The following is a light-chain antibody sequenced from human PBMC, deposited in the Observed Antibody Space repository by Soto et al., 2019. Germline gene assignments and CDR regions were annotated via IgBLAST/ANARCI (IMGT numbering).Light chain of an antibody. J-gene: IGLJ1*01. CDR1: SSVVGSYNL. CDR2: DVS. Sequence: QSVLTQPASVSGFPGQSITISCTGTSSVVGSYNLVSWYQQHPGKAPKLMIYDVSNRPSGVSNRFSGSKSGNTASLTISGLQAEDEADYYCSSYTSSSTLVFGTGTKVTVL. CDR3: SSYTSSSTLV. V-gene: IGLV2-14*02.